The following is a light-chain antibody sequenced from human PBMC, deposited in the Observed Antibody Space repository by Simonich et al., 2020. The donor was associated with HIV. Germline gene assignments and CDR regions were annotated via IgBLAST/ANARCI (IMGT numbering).Light chain of an antibody. J-gene: IGKJ2*01. CDR1: QSISRY. CDR2: AAS. CDR3: QQSYSTPMYT. Sequence: DIQMTQSPSSLSESVGDRVTITCRASQSISRYLNWYQQKPGNAPRLLIYAASSLQSGVPSRFSGIGSGTDFTLTISSLQPEDFATYYCQQSYSTPMYTFGQGTKLEI. V-gene: IGKV1-39*01.